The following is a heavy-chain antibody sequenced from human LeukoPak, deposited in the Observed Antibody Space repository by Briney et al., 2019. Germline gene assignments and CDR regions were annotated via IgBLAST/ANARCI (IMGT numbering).Heavy chain of an antibody. D-gene: IGHD3-10*01. V-gene: IGHV1-2*02. CDR1: GYTFTGYY. J-gene: IGHJ4*02. CDR3: ARGPYWFGELLSPFDY. CDR2: INPNSGGT. Sequence: ASVKVSCKASGYTFTGYYMHWVRQAPGQGLEWMGWINPNSGGTNYAQKFQGRVTMTRDTSISTAYMELSRLRSDDTAVYYCARGPYWFGELLSPFDYCGQGTLVTVSS.